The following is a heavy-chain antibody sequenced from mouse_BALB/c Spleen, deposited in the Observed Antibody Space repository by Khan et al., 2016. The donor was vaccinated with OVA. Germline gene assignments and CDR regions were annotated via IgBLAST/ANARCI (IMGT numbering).Heavy chain of an antibody. J-gene: IGHJ3*01. CDR2: ISGTGIYT. CDR3: ARPSYYGNPGFTY. V-gene: IGHV5-9*02. CDR1: GFAFSSYD. D-gene: IGHD2-10*01. Sequence: EVELVESGGGLVKPGGSLKLSCAPSGFAFSSYDMSWVRQTPEKRLEGVATISGTGIYTYYPDSVKGRFTISRDNARNTLYLQMSSLRPEDTALYYCARPSYYGNPGFTYWGQGTLVTVSA.